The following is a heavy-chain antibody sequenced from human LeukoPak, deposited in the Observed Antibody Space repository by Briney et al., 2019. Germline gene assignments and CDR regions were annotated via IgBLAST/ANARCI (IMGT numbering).Heavy chain of an antibody. CDR3: AKELTVTTRKGPFDY. D-gene: IGHD4-17*01. J-gene: IGHJ4*02. CDR1: GFTFSSYA. V-gene: IGHV3-23*01. Sequence: TGGSLRLSCAASGFTFSSYAMSWVRQAPGKGLEWVSAISGSGGSTYYVDSVKGRFTISRDNSKNTLYLQMNSLRAEDTAVYYCAKELTVTTRKGPFDYWGQGTLVTVSS. CDR2: ISGSGGST.